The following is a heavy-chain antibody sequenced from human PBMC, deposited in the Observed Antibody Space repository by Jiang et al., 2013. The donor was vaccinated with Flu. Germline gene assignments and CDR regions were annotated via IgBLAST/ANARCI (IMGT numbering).Heavy chain of an antibody. D-gene: IGHD2-15*01. CDR3: ARTNLMGGYSFFDY. V-gene: IGHV1-18*01. CDR2: ISVSNGKT. Sequence: GAEVKKPGASVKVSCKVSGCTFTNFGFIWVRQAPGQGLEWMGWISVSNGKTNYAQKLQGRVTMTTDTSTSTVYLELKSLGSDDTAVYYCARTNLMGGYSFFDYWGQGTL. CDR1: GCTFTNFG. J-gene: IGHJ4*02.